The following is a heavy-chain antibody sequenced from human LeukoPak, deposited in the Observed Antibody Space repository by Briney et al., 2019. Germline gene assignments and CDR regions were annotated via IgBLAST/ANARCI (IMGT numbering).Heavy chain of an antibody. V-gene: IGHV3-15*01. J-gene: IGHJ4*02. CDR1: GFTFSNTL. CDR3: TTYEGVY. Sequence: GGSLRLSCAASGFTFSNTLMNWVRQAPGKGLEWVGRIKSKTDGGAIEYAAPVQGRFIISRDDSKNTLYLQMNSLKTEDTAVYYCTTYEGVYWGQGTLVTVSA. CDR2: IKSKTDGGAI. D-gene: IGHD3-10*01.